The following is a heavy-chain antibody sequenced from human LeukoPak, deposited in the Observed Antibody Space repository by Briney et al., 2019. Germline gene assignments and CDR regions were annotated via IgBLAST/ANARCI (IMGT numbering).Heavy chain of an antibody. J-gene: IGHJ4*02. Sequence: GGSLRLSCAASGFTFSSYGMHWVRQVPGKGLEWVAVISYDGSNKYYADSVKGRFTISRDNSKNTLYLQMNSLRAEDTAVYYCASSPLTAAAGDYWGQGTLVTVSS. CDR2: ISYDGSNK. D-gene: IGHD6-13*01. CDR3: ASSPLTAAAGDY. CDR1: GFTFSSYG. V-gene: IGHV3-30*03.